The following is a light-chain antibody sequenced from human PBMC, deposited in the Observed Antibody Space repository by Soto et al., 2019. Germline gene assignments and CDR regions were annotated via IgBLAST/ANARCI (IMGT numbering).Light chain of an antibody. CDR1: QSVSRN. CDR3: QQYNNWLT. V-gene: IGKV3-15*01. J-gene: IGKJ4*01. CDR2: GAS. Sequence: EIVMTQSPATLSVSPGESATLSCRASQSVSRNLAWYQQKPGQAPRLLIYGASTRATGIPATFSGSGSGTEFTLTISSLQSEDFAVYYCQQYNNWLTFGGGTKVEIK.